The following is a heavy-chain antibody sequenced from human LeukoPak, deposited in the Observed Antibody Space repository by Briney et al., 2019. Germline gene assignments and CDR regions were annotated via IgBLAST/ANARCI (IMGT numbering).Heavy chain of an antibody. D-gene: IGHD3-22*01. CDR2: INPNSGDT. V-gene: IGHV1-2*02. J-gene: IGHJ4*02. CDR1: GYTFTDYY. CDR3: AREVDYYDSSDYFPLGY. Sequence: ASVKVSCKASGYTFTDYYMHWVRQAPGQGLEWMGWINPNSGDTNYAQKFQGSVTMTRDTSITTAYMELSRLKSDDTAVYYCAREVDYYDSSDYFPLGYWGRGTLVTVSS.